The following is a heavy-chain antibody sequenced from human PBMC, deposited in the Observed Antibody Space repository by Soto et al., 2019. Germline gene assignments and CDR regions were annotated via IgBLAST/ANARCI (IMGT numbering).Heavy chain of an antibody. CDR2: VYHTGRT. CDR1: GGSFKSGSFS. CDR3: ARDFAYFDS. J-gene: IGHJ4*02. D-gene: IGHD3-3*01. V-gene: IGHV4-61*01. Sequence: SGPLSRTCTVSGGSFKSGSFSGSWIRQPPGKGLEWIGYVYHTGRTSYNPSLKSRVSISMDTSKDKFSLNPDSVTAADTAVYFCARDFAYFDSWGQGTLVT.